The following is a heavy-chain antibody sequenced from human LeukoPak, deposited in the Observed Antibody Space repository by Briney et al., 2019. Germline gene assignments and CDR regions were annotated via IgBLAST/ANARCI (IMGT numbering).Heavy chain of an antibody. CDR2: IRSKPYGGTP. J-gene: IGHJ3*02. D-gene: IGHD3-16*01. Sequence: GGSLRLSCKRSGFLFADYSLSWFRQAAGKGLEWVGFIRSKPYGGTPEYAASVKGRFTISRDNSHNTLYLHMNSLRAEDTAVYYCARGGIYALFDIWGQGTMVTVSS. V-gene: IGHV3-49*03. CDR1: GFLFADYS. CDR3: ARGGIYALFDI.